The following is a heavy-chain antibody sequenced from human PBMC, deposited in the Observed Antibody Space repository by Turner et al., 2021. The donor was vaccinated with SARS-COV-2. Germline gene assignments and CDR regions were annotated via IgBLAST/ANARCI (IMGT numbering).Heavy chain of an antibody. CDR1: GYIFINYY. V-gene: IGHV1-46*03. D-gene: IGHD3-10*01. CDR2: INPSGGGT. J-gene: IGHJ4*02. CDR3: ARGELWSFSSYDN. Sequence: QVQLVQSGAEVKKPGASVTVSCKASGYIFINYYIHWVRQAPGQGLEWVGIINPSGGGTRDAQKFRGRVTMTRDTSTSTVSMELSSLRSEDTAVYYCARGELWSFSSYDNWGQGTLVTVSS.